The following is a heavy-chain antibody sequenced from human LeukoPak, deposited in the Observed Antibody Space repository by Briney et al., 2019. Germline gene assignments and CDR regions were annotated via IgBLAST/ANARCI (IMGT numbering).Heavy chain of an antibody. CDR1: GGSISSGGYY. D-gene: IGHD6-13*01. V-gene: IGHV4-30-2*01. CDR2: IYHSGST. J-gene: IGHJ5*02. CDR3: AREYVPYSSSGGNWFDP. Sequence: SETLSLTCTVSGGSISSGGYYWSWIRQPPGKGLEWIGYIYHSGSTYYNPSLKSRVTISVDRSKNQFSLKLSSVTAADTAVYYCAREYVPYSSSGGNWFDPWGQGTLVTVSS.